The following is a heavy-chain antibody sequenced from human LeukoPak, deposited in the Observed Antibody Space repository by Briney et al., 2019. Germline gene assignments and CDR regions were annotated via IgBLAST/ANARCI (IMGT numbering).Heavy chain of an antibody. V-gene: IGHV4-30-4*01. CDR1: GDSISSGNYY. D-gene: IGHD3-3*01. CDR3: AREFWSGSYSDK. Sequence: PSQTLSLTCTVSGDSISSGNYYWTWIRQPPGKGLEWNGYIYYSGSTFYNPSLKSRVTISVDTSKNEFSLKLSSVTAADTAAYYCAREFWSGSYSDKWGQGTLVTVSS. J-gene: IGHJ4*02. CDR2: IYYSGST.